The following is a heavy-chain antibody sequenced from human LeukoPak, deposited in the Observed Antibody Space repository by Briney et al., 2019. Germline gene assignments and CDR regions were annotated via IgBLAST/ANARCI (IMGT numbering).Heavy chain of an antibody. D-gene: IGHD2/OR15-2a*01. J-gene: IGHJ6*03. V-gene: IGHV3-74*01. CDR1: GFPFNNYW. CDR3: ARGTIGYYYMDV. CDR2: MNSEGTTT. Sequence: GGSLRLSCAASGFPFNNYWMHWVRQVPGKGLVWVSRMNSEGTTTTYADSVEGRFTISRDNARNTLYLQMNSLRAEDTAVYFCARGTIGYYYMDVWGKGTTVTVSS.